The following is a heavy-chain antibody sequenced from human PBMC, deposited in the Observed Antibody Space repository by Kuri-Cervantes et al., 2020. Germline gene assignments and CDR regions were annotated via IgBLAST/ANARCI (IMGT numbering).Heavy chain of an antibody. V-gene: IGHV3-66*01. D-gene: IGHD6-13*01. CDR3: ARLYARSSSWGRYFDF. J-gene: IGHJ4*02. Sequence: GGSLRLSCAVSGFTVSSYFMAWVRQAPGKGLECASVLFAGGSTYYADSVKGRFTISRDNSKNSLYLQMNSLRAEDTAVYYCARLYARSSSWGRYFDFWGRGTLVTVSS. CDR2: LFAGGST. CDR1: GFTVSSYF.